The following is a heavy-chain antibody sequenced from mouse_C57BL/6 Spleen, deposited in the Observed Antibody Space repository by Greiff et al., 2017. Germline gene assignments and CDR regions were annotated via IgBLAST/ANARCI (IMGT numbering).Heavy chain of an antibody. CDR1: GYAFSSSW. D-gene: IGHD1-1*01. J-gene: IGHJ2*01. CDR3: AREDYGSSWFDY. V-gene: IGHV1-82*01. Sequence: QVQLQQSGPELVKPGASVKISCKASGYAFSSSWMNWVKQRPGTGLEWIGRIYPGDGDTNYNGKFKGKATLTADKSSSTAYMQLSSLTSEDSAVYVCAREDYGSSWFDYWGQGTTLTVSS. CDR2: IYPGDGDT.